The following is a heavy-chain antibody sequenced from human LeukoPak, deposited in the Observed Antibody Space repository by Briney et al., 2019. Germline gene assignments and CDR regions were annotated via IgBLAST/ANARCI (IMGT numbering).Heavy chain of an antibody. J-gene: IGHJ4*02. V-gene: IGHV4-30-2*01. CDR1: GGSISSGGYY. D-gene: IGHD1-26*01. Sequence: NPSQTLSLTCTVSGGSISSGGYYWSWIRQPPGKGLEWIGYIYHSGSTYYNPSLKSRVTISVDRSKNQFSLKLSSVTAADTAVYYCARYEGASPFDYWGQGTLVTVSS. CDR2: IYHSGST. CDR3: ARYEGASPFDY.